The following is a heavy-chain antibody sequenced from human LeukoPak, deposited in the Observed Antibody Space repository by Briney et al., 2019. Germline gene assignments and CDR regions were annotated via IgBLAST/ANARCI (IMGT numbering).Heavy chain of an antibody. J-gene: IGHJ4*02. V-gene: IGHV1-2*02. Sequence: ASVKVSCKASGYTFTGYYMHWVRQAPGQGLEWMGWINPNNGGTNYAQKFQGRVTMTRDTSISTAYMELSRLRSDDTAVYYCARVGGYYYDSSGYPDYWGQGTLVTVSS. CDR2: INPNNGGT. CDR3: ARVGGYYYDSSGYPDY. CDR1: GYTFTGYY. D-gene: IGHD3-22*01.